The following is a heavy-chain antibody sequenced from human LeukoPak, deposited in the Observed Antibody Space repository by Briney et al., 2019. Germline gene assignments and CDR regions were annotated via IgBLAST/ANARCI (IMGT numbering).Heavy chain of an antibody. V-gene: IGHV3-7*01. CDR3: ARDLYRIVVVPHYFDY. CDR1: GFTLSNYS. Sequence: PGGSLRLSCAVSGFTLSNYSMNWVRQAPGKGLEWVANIKQDGSEKYYVDSVKGRFTISRDNAKNSLSLQMNSLRAEDTAVYYCARDLYRIVVVPHYFDYWGQGTLVTVSS. J-gene: IGHJ4*02. D-gene: IGHD3-22*01. CDR2: IKQDGSEK.